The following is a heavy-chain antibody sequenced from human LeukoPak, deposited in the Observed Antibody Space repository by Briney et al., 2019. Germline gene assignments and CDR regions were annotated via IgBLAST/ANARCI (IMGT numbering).Heavy chain of an antibody. CDR1: GGSISSSSYY. V-gene: IGHV4-39*01. D-gene: IGHD1-26*01. CDR3: ARGAYGNSGSYGFDY. Sequence: TSETLSLTCTVSGGSISSSSYYWGWIRQPPGKGLEWIASIFYSGGTYYNPSLKSRLATSVDTSKNQFSLKLSSVTAADTAVYYCARGAYGNSGSYGFDYWGQGTLVTVSS. J-gene: IGHJ4*02. CDR2: IFYSGGT.